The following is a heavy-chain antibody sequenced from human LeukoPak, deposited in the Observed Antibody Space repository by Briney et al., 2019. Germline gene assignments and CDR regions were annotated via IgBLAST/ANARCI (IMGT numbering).Heavy chain of an antibody. CDR3: AGTSYSSGWPNWFDP. Sequence: SGPLSLPCPVSGGSINSYYWNWIRQSPGKGLGGIGHISYTGSTNYNPSLKSRVTISLDTSKNRFSLKLSSVTTADTAVYYCAGTSYSSGWPNWFDPWGQGTLVTVSS. CDR2: ISYTGST. CDR1: GGSINSYY. D-gene: IGHD6-19*01. J-gene: IGHJ5*02. V-gene: IGHV4-59*08.